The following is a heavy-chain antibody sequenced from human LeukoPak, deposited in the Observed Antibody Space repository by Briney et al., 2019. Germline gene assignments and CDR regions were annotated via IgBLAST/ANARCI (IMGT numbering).Heavy chain of an antibody. CDR3: ASPLDYYDSSGYHY. CDR2: IIPIFGTA. D-gene: IGHD3-22*01. V-gene: IGHV1-69*05. CDR1: GGTFSSYA. Sequence: SVKVSCKASGGTFSSYAISWVRQAPGQGLEWMGGIIPIFGTANYAQKFQGRVTITTDKPTSTAYMELSSLRSEDTAVYYCASPLDYYDSSGYHYWGQGTLVTVSS. J-gene: IGHJ4*02.